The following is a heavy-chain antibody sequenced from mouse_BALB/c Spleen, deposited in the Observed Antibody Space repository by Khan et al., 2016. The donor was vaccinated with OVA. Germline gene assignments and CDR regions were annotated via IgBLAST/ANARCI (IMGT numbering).Heavy chain of an antibody. J-gene: IGHJ2*01. CDR3: AGIYGGDFDY. D-gene: IGHD1-1*01. Sequence: EVELVESGPGLVKPSQSLSLTCTVTGYSITSDYAWNWIRQFPGNKLEWMGYISYSGNTKYNPSLKSRISITRDPSKNQFFLQLNSVTIEDTATYYCAGIYGGDFDYWGQGTTLTVSS. CDR1: GYSITSDYA. CDR2: ISYSGNT. V-gene: IGHV3-2*02.